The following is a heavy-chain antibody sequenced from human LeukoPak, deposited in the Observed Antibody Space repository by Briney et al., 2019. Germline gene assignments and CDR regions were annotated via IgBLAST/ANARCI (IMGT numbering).Heavy chain of an antibody. D-gene: IGHD6-19*01. V-gene: IGHV3-7*03. CDR3: ATSYSSGWSSY. J-gene: IGHJ4*02. CDR2: IKQDGSEK. Sequence: GSLRLSCAASGFTFSGYWMTRVRQAPGKGLEWVANIKQDGSEKYYVDSVKGRFTISRDNAKNSLYLQMNSLRAEDTAEYYCATSYSSGWSSYWGQGTLVTVSS. CDR1: GFTFSGYW.